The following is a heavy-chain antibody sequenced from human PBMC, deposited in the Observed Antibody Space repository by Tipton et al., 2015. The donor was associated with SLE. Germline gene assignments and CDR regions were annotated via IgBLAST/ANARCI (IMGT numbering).Heavy chain of an antibody. J-gene: IGHJ3*02. V-gene: IGHV4-34*01. CDR1: GGSFSSYY. CDR3: ARGLGVVVAVAFDI. CDR2: INHSGST. Sequence: LRLSCAVYGGSFSSYYWSWIRQPPGKGLEWIGEINHSGSTNYNPSLKSRVTISVDTSKNQFSLKLSSVTAADTAVYYCARGLGVVVAVAFDIWGQGTMVTVSS. D-gene: IGHD2-15*01.